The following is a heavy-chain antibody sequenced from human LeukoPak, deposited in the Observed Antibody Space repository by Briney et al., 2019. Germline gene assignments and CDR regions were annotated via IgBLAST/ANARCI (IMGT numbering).Heavy chain of an antibody. CDR2: IIPIVGIA. D-gene: IGHD5-24*01. CDR3: ARDGEMATIYFDY. CDR1: GGTFNSYA. V-gene: IGHV1-69*04. J-gene: IGHJ4*02. Sequence: SSVKVSCKASGGTFNSYALSWVRQAPGHRLEWMGTIIPIVGIANYAQKFQGRVTITADKSTSTAYMELSSLRSEDTAVYYCARDGEMATIYFDYWGQGTLVTVSS.